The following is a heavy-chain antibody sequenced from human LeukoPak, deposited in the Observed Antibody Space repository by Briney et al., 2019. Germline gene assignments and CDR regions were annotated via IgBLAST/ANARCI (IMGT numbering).Heavy chain of an antibody. V-gene: IGHV3-21*01. CDR1: GFTFSSYS. CDR3: ARDLVLVRYFDWFSRPLDY. D-gene: IGHD3-9*01. Sequence: LGGSLRLSCAASGFTFSSYSMNWVRQAPGKGLEWVSSISSSSSYIYYADSVKGRFTISRDNAKNSLYLQMNSLRAEDTAVYYCARDLVLVRYFDWFSRPLDYWGQGTLVTVSS. J-gene: IGHJ4*02. CDR2: ISSSSSYI.